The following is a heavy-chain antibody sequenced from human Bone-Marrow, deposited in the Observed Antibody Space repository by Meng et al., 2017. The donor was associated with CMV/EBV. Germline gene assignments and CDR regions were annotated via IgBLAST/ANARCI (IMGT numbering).Heavy chain of an antibody. D-gene: IGHD3-3*01. CDR2: ISSSSSYI. V-gene: IGHV3-21*01. CDR1: GFTFSSYS. Sequence: GESLKISCAASGFTFSSYSMNWVRQAPGKGLEWVSSISSSSSYIYYADSVKGRFTISRDNAKNSLYLQMNSLRAEDTAVYYCARDRPSAFLEWFESHYFDYWGQGTLVTVSS. CDR3: ARDRPSAFLEWFESHYFDY. J-gene: IGHJ4*02.